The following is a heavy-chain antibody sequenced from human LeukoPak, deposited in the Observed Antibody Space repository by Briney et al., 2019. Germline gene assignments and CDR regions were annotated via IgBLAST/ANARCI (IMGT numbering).Heavy chain of an antibody. D-gene: IGHD3-16*02. CDR1: GFTFSSYA. CDR2: ISGSGGST. J-gene: IGHJ4*02. CDR3: AKDPYYDYVWGSYRYTNYFDY. Sequence: GGSLRLSCAASGFTFSSYAMGWVRHGPGKGLEWVSAISGSGGSTYYADSVKGRFTISRDNSKTTLYLQMNSLRAEDTAVYYCAKDPYYDYVWGSYRYTNYFDYWGQGTLVTVSS. V-gene: IGHV3-23*01.